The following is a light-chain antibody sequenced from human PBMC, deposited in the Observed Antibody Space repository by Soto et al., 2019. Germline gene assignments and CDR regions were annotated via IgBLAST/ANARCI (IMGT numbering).Light chain of an antibody. V-gene: IGKV3-20*01. Sequence: EIVLTQSPGTLFLSPGETATLSCRASQNVNNNFLAWYQQKPGQAPRLLIYGASSRATGIPDRFSGSGSGTDFTLTISRLEPEDFVVYYCQQYGTSPRTFGQGTKVEIK. CDR2: GAS. J-gene: IGKJ1*01. CDR1: QNVNNNF. CDR3: QQYGTSPRT.